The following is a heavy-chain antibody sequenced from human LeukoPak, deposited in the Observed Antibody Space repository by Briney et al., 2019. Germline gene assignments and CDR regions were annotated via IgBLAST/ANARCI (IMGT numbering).Heavy chain of an antibody. J-gene: IGHJ4*02. Sequence: GGSLRLSCAASGFTFNIYSMNWVRQAPGKGLEWVSYISSSSNTIYYAESVKGRFTISRDNAKNSLYLQMNSLRGENTAVYYCARDLYGDYALDYWGQGTLVTVSS. D-gene: IGHD4-17*01. CDR3: ARDLYGDYALDY. CDR1: GFTFNIYS. CDR2: ISSSSNTI. V-gene: IGHV3-48*04.